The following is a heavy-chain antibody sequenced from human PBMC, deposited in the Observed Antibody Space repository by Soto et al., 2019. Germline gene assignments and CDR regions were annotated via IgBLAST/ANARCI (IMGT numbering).Heavy chain of an antibody. Sequence: SETLSLTCTVSGGSIISYYWSWIRQPPGKGLEWIGYIYDSGSTSYNPSLKSRVTISVDTSKNQFSLKLSSVTAADTAVYYCARDRVESGYPEYFQHWGQGTLVTVSS. CDR3: ARDRVESGYPEYFQH. CDR1: GGSIISYY. D-gene: IGHD3-22*01. CDR2: IYDSGST. V-gene: IGHV4-59*01. J-gene: IGHJ1*01.